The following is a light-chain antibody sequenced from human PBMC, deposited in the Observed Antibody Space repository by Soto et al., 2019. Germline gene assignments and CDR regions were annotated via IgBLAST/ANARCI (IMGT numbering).Light chain of an antibody. CDR1: SSNVGDYNY. V-gene: IGLV2-11*01. Sequence: QSVLTQPRSVSGSPGQSVTMSCTGTSSNVGDYNYVSWYQQHPGKAPKVMIYDVTKRPAGVPDRFSGSKSGNSASLTISGLQAEDEADYYCCSYAGNYIYVFGTGTKVTVL. CDR2: DVT. CDR3: CSYAGNYIYV. J-gene: IGLJ1*01.